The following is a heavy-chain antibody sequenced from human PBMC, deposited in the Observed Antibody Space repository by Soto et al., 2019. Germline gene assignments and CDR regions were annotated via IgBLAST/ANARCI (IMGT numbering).Heavy chain of an antibody. D-gene: IGHD6-13*01. CDR3: ATLPESSSWYQDY. J-gene: IGHJ4*02. CDR1: GGSISSSSYY. V-gene: IGHV4-39*01. CDR2: IYYSGST. Sequence: QLQLQESGPGLVKPSETLSLTCIVSGGSISSSSYYWGWIRQPPGKGLEWIGSIYYSGSTYYNPSLKSRVTISVDTSKNQFSLKLSSVTAADTAVYYCATLPESSSWYQDYWGQGTLVTVSS.